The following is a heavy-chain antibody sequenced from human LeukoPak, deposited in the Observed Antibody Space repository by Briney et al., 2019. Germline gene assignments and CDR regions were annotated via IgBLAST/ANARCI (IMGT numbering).Heavy chain of an antibody. CDR2: ISGSGGST. V-gene: IGHV3-23*01. J-gene: IGHJ2*01. CDR1: GFTFSNYA. CDR3: ARGGLEMATTLNWFFDL. D-gene: IGHD5-24*01. Sequence: AGGSLRLSCAASGFTFSNYAMSWVRQAPGKGLEWVSAISGSGGSTYYADSVKGRFTISRDNSKKKLYLQMNSLRPEDTALYYCARGGLEMATTLNWFFDLWGRGTLVSVSS.